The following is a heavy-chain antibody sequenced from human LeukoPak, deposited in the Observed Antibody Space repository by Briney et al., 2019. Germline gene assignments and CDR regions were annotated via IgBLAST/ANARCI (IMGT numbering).Heavy chain of an antibody. V-gene: IGHV3-23*01. CDR2: INYSDGKT. CDR3: AKDVGKWESLHFFDY. D-gene: IGHD1-26*01. Sequence: PGGSLRLSCSGSGFTFSIYAMNWVRQAPGKGLEWVSGINYSDGKTSYADSVKGRFTISRDDSRNTLYLQMNSLRGDDTAVYYCAKDVGKWESLHFFDYWGQGTLVTVSS. CDR1: GFTFSIYA. J-gene: IGHJ4*02.